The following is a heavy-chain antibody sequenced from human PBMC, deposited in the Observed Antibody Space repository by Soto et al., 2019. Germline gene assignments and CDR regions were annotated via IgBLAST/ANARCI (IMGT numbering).Heavy chain of an antibody. J-gene: IGHJ3*02. CDR1: GYTFTSYA. CDR3: ARDHSGYDFGWYAFDI. D-gene: IGHD5-12*01. CDR2: INAGNGNT. Sequence: ASVKVSCKASGYTFTSYAMHWVRQAPGQRLEWMGWINAGNGNTKYSQKFQGRVTITRDTSASTAYMELSSLRSEDTAVYYCARDHSGYDFGWYAFDIWGQGTMVTVSS. V-gene: IGHV1-3*01.